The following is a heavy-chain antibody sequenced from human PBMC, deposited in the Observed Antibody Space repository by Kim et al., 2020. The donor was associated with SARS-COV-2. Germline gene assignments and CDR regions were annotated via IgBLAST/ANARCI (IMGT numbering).Heavy chain of an antibody. CDR3: VRDTSPGGADV. CDR1: GFTSDIYA. V-gene: IGHV3-9*02. J-gene: IGHJ6*02. Sequence: GGSLRLSCEASGFTSDIYAMHWVRQTPGKGLEWVSGINLDIIRKGYGDSVRGRFTISRDYAKNSLYLQMNSLRGDDTALYFCVRDTSPGGADVWGQGTTVTVSS. CDR2: INLDIIRK. D-gene: IGHD3-16*01.